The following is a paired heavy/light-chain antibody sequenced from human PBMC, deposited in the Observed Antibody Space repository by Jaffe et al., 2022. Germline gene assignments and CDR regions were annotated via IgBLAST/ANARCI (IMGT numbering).Light chain of an antibody. CDR3: QQSYSTPHT. Sequence: DIQMTQSPSSLSASVGDRVTITCRASQSISSYLNWYQQKPGKAPKLLIYTASSLQSGVPSRFSGSGSGTDFTLTISSLQPEDFATYYCQQSYSTPHTFGQGTKLEIK. CDR1: QSISSY. J-gene: IGKJ2*01. V-gene: IGKV1-39*01. CDR2: TAS.
Heavy chain of an antibody. CDR3: AREYSSGWSLDY. CDR1: GYTFSTYY. D-gene: IGHD6-19*01. V-gene: IGHV1-2*02. CDR2: INPNSGGT. J-gene: IGHJ4*02. Sequence: QVQLVQSGAEVKKPGASVKVSCKASGYTFSTYYMHWVRQAPGQGLEWMGWINPNSGGTNYAQKFQGRVTMTRDTSISTAYMDLSRLRSDDTAVYFCAREYSSGWSLDYWGQGTLVTVSS.